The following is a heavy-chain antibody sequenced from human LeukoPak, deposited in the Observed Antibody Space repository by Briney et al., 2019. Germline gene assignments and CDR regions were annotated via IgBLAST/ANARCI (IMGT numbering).Heavy chain of an antibody. D-gene: IGHD3-22*01. Sequence: TVSCTASGYTFTSYWIGWVRQMPGKGLEWMGIIYPGDSDTRYSPSFQGQVTISADKSISTAYLQWSSLKASDTAMYYCARSHTEYYYDSSGYYFDYWGQGTLVTVSS. V-gene: IGHV5-51*01. CDR1: GYTFTSYW. CDR2: IYPGDSDT. J-gene: IGHJ4*02. CDR3: ARSHTEYYYDSSGYYFDY.